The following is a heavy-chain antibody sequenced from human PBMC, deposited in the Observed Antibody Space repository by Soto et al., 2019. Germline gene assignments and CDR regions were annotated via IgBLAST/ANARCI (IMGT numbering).Heavy chain of an antibody. CDR2: INPDGSVG. V-gene: IGHV3-7*03. CDR3: AGWGGHDYNY. CDR1: GFTFRTYW. D-gene: IGHD3-16*01. Sequence: PGGSLRLSCIGSGFTFRTYWMNWVCQAPGMGLEWVANINPDGSVGTYVDSVKGRFTTSRDNAQNSLYLQMNSLRADDTAVYFCAGWGGHDYNYWGQGIPVTVSS. J-gene: IGHJ4*02.